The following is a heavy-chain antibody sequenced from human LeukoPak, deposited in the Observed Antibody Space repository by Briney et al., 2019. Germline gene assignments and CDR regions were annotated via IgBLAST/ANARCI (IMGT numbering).Heavy chain of an antibody. CDR3: AREEWYYFDY. D-gene: IGHD3-3*01. CDR2: ISYDGNNK. CDR1: GFTFNTYA. Sequence: GGSLRLSCAASGFTFNTYAIHWVRQAPGKGLEWAAVISYDGNNKYYVDSVKGRFTIARDNSKNTVFLQMNSLRVEDMAVYYCAREEWYYFDYWGQGTLVTVSS. V-gene: IGHV3-30-3*01. J-gene: IGHJ4*02.